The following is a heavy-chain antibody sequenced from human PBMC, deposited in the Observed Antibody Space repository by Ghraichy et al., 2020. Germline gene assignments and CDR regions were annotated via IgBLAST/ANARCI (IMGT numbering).Heavy chain of an antibody. J-gene: IGHJ5*02. Sequence: GESLNISCVASGFNINSHGMHWVRQAPGKGLEWAAVKWADGKKQHYADSVKGRFTISRDTFKNTVYLQMNSVRVEDTAVYYCARDRSYYADDQWGQGTLVTVSS. D-gene: IGHD3-16*01. CDR2: KWADGKKQ. CDR1: GFNINSHG. V-gene: IGHV3-33*01. CDR3: ARDRSYYADDQ.